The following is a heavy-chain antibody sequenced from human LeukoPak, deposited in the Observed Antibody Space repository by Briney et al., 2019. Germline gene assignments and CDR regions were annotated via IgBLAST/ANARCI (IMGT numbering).Heavy chain of an antibody. CDR1: GFTFSSYS. V-gene: IGHV3-48*01. Sequence: GASLRLSCAAAGFTFSSYSMNWVRQAPGKGLEWVSYISSSTSTIYYADSVTGRFTFSRDNAKNSLYLQMNSLRAEDTAVYYCARDSSGYDFWSGYYTWPKGDAFDIWGQGTMVTVSS. CDR3: ARDSSGYDFWSGYYTWPKGDAFDI. CDR2: ISSSTSTI. J-gene: IGHJ3*02. D-gene: IGHD3-3*01.